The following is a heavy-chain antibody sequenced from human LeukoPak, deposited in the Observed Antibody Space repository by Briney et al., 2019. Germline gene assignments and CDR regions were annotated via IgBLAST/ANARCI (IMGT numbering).Heavy chain of an antibody. J-gene: IGHJ4*02. CDR1: GGSISSGSYY. CDR2: IYTSGST. V-gene: IGHV4-61*02. Sequence: PSETLSLTCTVSGGSISSGSYYWSWIRQPAGKGLEWIGRIYTSGSTNYNPSLKSRVTISVDTSKNQFSLKLSSVTAADTAVYYCARSYRTTGFGYWGQGTLVTVSS. CDR3: ARSYRTTGFGY. D-gene: IGHD1-14*01.